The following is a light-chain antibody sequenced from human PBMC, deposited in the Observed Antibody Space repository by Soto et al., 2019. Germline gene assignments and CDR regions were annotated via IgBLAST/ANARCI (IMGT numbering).Light chain of an antibody. J-gene: IGLJ2*01. CDR3: SAYAGGQTAV. Sequence: QSALTQPASVSGSPGQSITISCTGTSGDIGTYNLVSWYQQHPGKAPKLIISEVSKRPSGVSTRFSGSKSGDTASLTISGLQAEDEADYYCSAYAGGQTAVFGGGTKLTVL. V-gene: IGLV2-23*02. CDR2: EVS. CDR1: SGDIGTYNL.